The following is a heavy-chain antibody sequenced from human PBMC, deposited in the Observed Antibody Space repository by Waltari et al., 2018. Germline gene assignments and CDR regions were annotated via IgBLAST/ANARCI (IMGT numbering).Heavy chain of an antibody. CDR3: AKDRTSIYGDYVPDAFDI. J-gene: IGHJ3*02. CDR1: GFTFSSYA. V-gene: IGHV3-23*01. CDR2: ISGGAGST. Sequence: EVQLLESGGGLVQPGGWLRLSCAASGFTFSSYAMSWVRQAPGKGLEWVSAISGGAGSTYYADSVKGRFTISGDNSKNTLYLQMNSLRAEDTAGYYCAKDRTSIYGDYVPDAFDIWGQGTMVTVSS. D-gene: IGHD4-17*01.